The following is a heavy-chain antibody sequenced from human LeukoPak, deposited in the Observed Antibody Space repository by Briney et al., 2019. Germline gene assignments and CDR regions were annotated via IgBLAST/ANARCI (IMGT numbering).Heavy chain of an antibody. J-gene: IGHJ4*02. CDR1: GFTFTTYW. D-gene: IGHD3-16*01. CDR3: ARTSPTSHFDF. V-gene: IGHV3-74*01. CDR2: IDGDGSNS. Sequence: GGSLRLSCVASGFTFTTYWMHWVRQAPGKGLVWVSRIDGDGSNSNYADSVKGRFTISRDNARNTLYLQMNGLRAEDTALYYCARTSPTSHFDFWGQGTLVTVSS.